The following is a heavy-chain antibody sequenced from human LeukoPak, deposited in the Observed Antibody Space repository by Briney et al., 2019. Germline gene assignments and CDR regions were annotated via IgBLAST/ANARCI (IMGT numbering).Heavy chain of an antibody. Sequence: GGSLRLSCAASGFTFSSYSMNWVRQAPGKGLEWVSSISSSSCYIYYADSVKGRFTISRDNAKNSLYLQMNSLRVEDTAVYYCAKDSSRWWYYYNGMDVWGQGTTVTVSS. V-gene: IGHV3-21*01. CDR3: AKDSSRWWYYYNGMDV. CDR2: ISSSSCYI. J-gene: IGHJ6*02. D-gene: IGHD6-13*01. CDR1: GFTFSSYS.